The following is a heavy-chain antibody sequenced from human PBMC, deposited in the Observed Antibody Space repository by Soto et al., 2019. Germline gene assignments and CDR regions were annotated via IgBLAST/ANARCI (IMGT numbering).Heavy chain of an antibody. D-gene: IGHD3-10*01. CDR1: GGTFSSYA. J-gene: IGHJ6*02. CDR2: IIPIFGTA. Sequence: QVQLVQSGAEVKKPGSSVKVSCKASGGTFSSYAISWVRQAPGQGLEWMGGIIPIFGTANYAQKFQGRVTITADDSTSTAYMELRSLRSEDTAVYYCARELLWFGELTGYYGMDVWGQGTTVTVSS. V-gene: IGHV1-69*01. CDR3: ARELLWFGELTGYYGMDV.